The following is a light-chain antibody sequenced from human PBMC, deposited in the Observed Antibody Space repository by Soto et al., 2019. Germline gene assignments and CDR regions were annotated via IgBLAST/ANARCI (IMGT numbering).Light chain of an antibody. Sequence: EIVLTQAPGTLSLSPGESATLSCRASQSVSSSQVAWYQQKPGQAPRLIIYGASSRATGIPDRFRGVGSETDFPLTLSRLEPEDFAVYYCQQYETAPHTFGQGTKLEIK. J-gene: IGKJ2*01. CDR2: GAS. CDR1: QSVSSSQ. CDR3: QQYETAPHT. V-gene: IGKV3-20*01.